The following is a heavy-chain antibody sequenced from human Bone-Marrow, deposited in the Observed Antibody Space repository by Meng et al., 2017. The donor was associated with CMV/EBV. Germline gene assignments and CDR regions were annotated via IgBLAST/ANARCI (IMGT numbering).Heavy chain of an antibody. CDR3: VRGIGDFWSNYNDAFDV. V-gene: IGHV1-2*02. CDR2: NNPNSGGT. D-gene: IGHD3-3*01. CDR1: GYTFTGYY. Sequence: ASVKVSCKASGYTFTGYYMHWVRQAPGQGLEWMGWNNPNSGGTNYAQKFQGRVTMTRDTSISTAYLDLSWLGSDDTAVYYCVRGIGDFWSNYNDAFDVWGQGPMVTV. J-gene: IGHJ3*01.